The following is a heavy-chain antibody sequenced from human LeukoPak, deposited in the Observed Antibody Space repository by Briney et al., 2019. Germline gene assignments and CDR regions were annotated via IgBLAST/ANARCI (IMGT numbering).Heavy chain of an antibody. CDR3: ARARVGSYFDY. D-gene: IGHD2-15*01. CDR1: GGSISSGGYY. J-gene: IGHJ4*02. Sequence: SQTLSLTCTVSGGSISSGGYYWSWIRQHPGKGLEWIGYIHNSGGTYDNPSLRSRVTISVDTSKNQFSLKLSSVTAADTAVYYCARARVGSYFDYWGQGTLVTVSS. CDR2: IHNSGGT. V-gene: IGHV4-31*03.